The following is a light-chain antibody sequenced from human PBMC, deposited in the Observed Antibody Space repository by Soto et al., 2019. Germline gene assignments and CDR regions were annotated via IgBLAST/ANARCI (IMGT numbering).Light chain of an antibody. CDR1: QSVSSY. CDR3: QQRSNWPPWT. Sequence: EIVLTQSPATLSLSPGERATRSCRASQSVSSYLAWYQQKPGQAPRLLIYDASNRATGIPARFSGSGSGTDFTLTISILEPEDFAVYYCQQRSNWPPWTFGQGTKVEIK. CDR2: DAS. J-gene: IGKJ1*01. V-gene: IGKV3-11*01.